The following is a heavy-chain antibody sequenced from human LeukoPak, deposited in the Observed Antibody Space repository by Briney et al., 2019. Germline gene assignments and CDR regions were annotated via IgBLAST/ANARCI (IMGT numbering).Heavy chain of an antibody. D-gene: IGHD3-3*02. Sequence: SETLSLTCTVSGGSISSSSYYWGWIRQPPGKGLEWIGSIYYSGSTYYNPSLKSRVTISVDTSKNQFSLHLTSVTAADTAVYYCARFSTIAGQAFDYWGQGTLVTVSS. V-gene: IGHV4-39*07. CDR3: ARFSTIAGQAFDY. CDR1: GGSISSSSYY. J-gene: IGHJ4*02. CDR2: IYYSGST.